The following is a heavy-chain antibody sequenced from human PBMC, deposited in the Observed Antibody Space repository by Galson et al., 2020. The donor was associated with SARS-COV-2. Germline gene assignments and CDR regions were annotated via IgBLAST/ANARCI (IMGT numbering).Heavy chain of an antibody. CDR2: ISYDGSNK. V-gene: IGHV3-30*04. D-gene: IGHD5-12*01. J-gene: IGHJ4*02. CDR3: ARELDGYPSDY. CDR1: GFTFSSYA. Sequence: GGSLRLSCAASGFTFSSYAMHWVRQAPGKGLEWVAVISYDGSNKYYADSVKGRFTISRDNSKNTLYLQMNSLRAEDTAVYYCARELDGYPSDYWGQGTLVTVAS.